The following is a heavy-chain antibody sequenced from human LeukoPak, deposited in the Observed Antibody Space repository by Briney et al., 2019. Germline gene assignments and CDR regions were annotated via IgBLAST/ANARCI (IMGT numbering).Heavy chain of an antibody. J-gene: IGHJ3*02. CDR1: GGSISSYY. CDR2: IYTSGST. D-gene: IGHD3-10*01. Sequence: PSETLSLTCTVSGGSISSYYWSWIRQPPGKGLEWIGYIYTSGSTNYNPSLKSRVTISVDTSKNQFSLKLSSVTAADTAVYYCARDGRGARAFDIWGQGTMVTVSS. V-gene: IGHV4-4*09. CDR3: ARDGRGARAFDI.